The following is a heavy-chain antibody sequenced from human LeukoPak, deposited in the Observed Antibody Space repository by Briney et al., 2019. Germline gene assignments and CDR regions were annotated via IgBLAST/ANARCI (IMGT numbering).Heavy chain of an antibody. D-gene: IGHD3-9*01. J-gene: IGHJ3*02. Sequence: ASVKVSCKASGYTFTSYDINWVRQATGQGLEWMGWMSPNSGNTGYAQKFQGRVTMTRNTSISTAYMELSSLRSEDTAVYYCARGRPGRDILTGYYDAFDIWGQGTMVTVSS. CDR3: ARGRPGRDILTGYYDAFDI. CDR1: GYTFTSYD. V-gene: IGHV1-8*01. CDR2: MSPNSGNT.